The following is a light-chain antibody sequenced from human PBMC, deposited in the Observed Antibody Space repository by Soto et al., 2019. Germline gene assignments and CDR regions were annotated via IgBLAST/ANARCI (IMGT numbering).Light chain of an antibody. Sequence: EVVLTQSALSLPVTLGQPASISCRSSESLLYSDGNIYLFWFQQRPGQSPRRLISKVSDRDSGVPDRFSGSGSGTHFTLKISRVEAEDVGLHYCMQGNYGPLITFCQVTRLENK. V-gene: IGKV2-30*01. J-gene: IGKJ5*01. CDR3: MQGNYGPLIT. CDR2: KVS. CDR1: ESLLYSDGNIY.